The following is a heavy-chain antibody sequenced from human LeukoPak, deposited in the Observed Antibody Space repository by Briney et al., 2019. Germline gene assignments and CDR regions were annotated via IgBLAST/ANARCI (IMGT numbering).Heavy chain of an antibody. CDR2: ISGSGGST. J-gene: IGHJ4*02. CDR1: GFTFSSYA. V-gene: IGHV3-23*01. D-gene: IGHD4-17*01. CDR3: TTDGDYDGY. Sequence: GGSLRLSCAASGFTFSSYAMSWVRQAPGKGLEWVSAISGSGGSTYYADSVKGRFTISRDNSKNTLYLQMNSLKTEDTAVYYCTTDGDYDGYWGQGTLVTVSS.